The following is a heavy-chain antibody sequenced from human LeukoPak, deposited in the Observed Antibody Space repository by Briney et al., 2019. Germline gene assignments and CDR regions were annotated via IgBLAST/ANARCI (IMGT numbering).Heavy chain of an antibody. J-gene: IGHJ3*01. CDR2: ISSSSTI. V-gene: IGHV3-48*04. Sequence: GGSLRLSCAASGFTFSSYSMNWVRQAPGKGLEWVSYISSSSTIYYADSVKGRFTISRDNANRLMYLQLNSLRAGDTALYFCARGGKKNGGDSLHLWGPGTMVTVAS. CDR3: ARGGKKNGGDSLHL. CDR1: GFTFSSYS. D-gene: IGHD3-10*01.